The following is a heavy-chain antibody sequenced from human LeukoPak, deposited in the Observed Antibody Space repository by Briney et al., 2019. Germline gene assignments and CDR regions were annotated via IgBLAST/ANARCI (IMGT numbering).Heavy chain of an antibody. CDR3: ARADRGSNFDWLLDPLNDAFDI. V-gene: IGHV1-69*04. J-gene: IGHJ3*02. Sequence: AASVKVSCKVSGYTLTELSMHWVRQAPGQGLEWMGRIIPILGIANYAQKFQGRVTITADKSTSTAYMELSSLRSEDTAVYYCARADRGSNFDWLLDPLNDAFDIWGQGTMVTVSS. CDR2: IIPILGIA. CDR1: GYTLTELS. D-gene: IGHD3-9*01.